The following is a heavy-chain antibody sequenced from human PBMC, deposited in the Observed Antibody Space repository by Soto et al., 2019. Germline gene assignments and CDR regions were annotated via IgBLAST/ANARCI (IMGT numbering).Heavy chain of an antibody. CDR2: ISGSGGST. Sequence: GGSLRLSCAASGFTFSSYAMSWVRQAPGKGLEWVSAISGSGGSTYYADSVKGRFTISRDNSKNTLYLQMNSLRAEDTAVYYCAPSIGLPGQQWLDYFDYWGQGTLVTVSS. J-gene: IGHJ4*02. CDR1: GFTFSSYA. CDR3: APSIGLPGQQWLDYFDY. D-gene: IGHD6-19*01. V-gene: IGHV3-23*01.